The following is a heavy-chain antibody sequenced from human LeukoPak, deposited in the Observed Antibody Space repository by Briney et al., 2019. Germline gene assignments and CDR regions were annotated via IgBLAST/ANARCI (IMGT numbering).Heavy chain of an antibody. CDR2: IWYDGSNK. CDR1: GFTFSTYA. CDR3: ARSPMPSSSWGLTYYYYMDV. V-gene: IGHV3-33*01. J-gene: IGHJ6*03. D-gene: IGHD6-6*01. Sequence: GGSLRLSCAASGFTFSTYAMHWVRQAPGKGLEWVAVIWYDGSNKYYADSVKGRFTISRDNSKNTLYLQMNSLRAEDTAVYYCARSPMPSSSWGLTYYYYMDVWGKGTTVTVSS.